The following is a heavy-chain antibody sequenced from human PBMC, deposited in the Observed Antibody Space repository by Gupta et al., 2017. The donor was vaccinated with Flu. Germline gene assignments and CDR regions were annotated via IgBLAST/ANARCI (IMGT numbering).Heavy chain of an antibody. CDR2: INAGNGNT. CDR3: ARDLVGATTELDY. J-gene: IGHJ4*02. D-gene: IGHD1-26*01. Sequence: QVQLVQSGAEVKKPGASVKVSCKASGYTFTSYAMHWVRQAPGQRLEWMGWINAGNGNTKYSQKFQGRVTITRDTSASTAYMELSSLRSEDTAVYYCARDLVGATTELDYWGQGTLVTVSS. CDR1: GYTFTSYA. V-gene: IGHV1-3*01.